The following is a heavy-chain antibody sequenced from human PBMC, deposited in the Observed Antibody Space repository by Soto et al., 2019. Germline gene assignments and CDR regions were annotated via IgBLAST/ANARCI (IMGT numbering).Heavy chain of an antibody. CDR3: AKDRIVMIRGVMNYYGMDV. CDR1: GFTFSNYG. J-gene: IGHJ6*02. V-gene: IGHV3-30*18. D-gene: IGHD3-10*01. CDR2: ILYDGSDK. Sequence: GGSLRLSCAASGFTFSNYGMHWVRQAPGKGLEWVAFILYDGSDKYFADSVKGRFTISRDNSKNTLDLQMNSLRAEDTAVYYCAKDRIVMIRGVMNYYGMDVWGQGTTVTVSS.